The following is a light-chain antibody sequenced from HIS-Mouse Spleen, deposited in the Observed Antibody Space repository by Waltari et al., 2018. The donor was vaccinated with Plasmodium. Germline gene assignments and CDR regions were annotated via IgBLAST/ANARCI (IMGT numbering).Light chain of an antibody. J-gene: IGLJ2*01. Sequence: QSALTQPRSVSGSPGQSVTISCTGTSSDVGGYNYVSWYQQHPGKAPKLMIYDVSKRPVGVPERFSGSKSGTTASLTISGLQAEDEADYYCCSYAGSYTWVFGGGTKLTVL. CDR2: DVS. V-gene: IGLV2-11*01. CDR1: SSDVGGYNY. CDR3: CSYAGSYTWV.